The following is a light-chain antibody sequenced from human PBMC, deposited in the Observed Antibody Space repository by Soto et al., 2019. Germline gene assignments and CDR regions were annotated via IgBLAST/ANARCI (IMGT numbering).Light chain of an antibody. V-gene: IGKV3-20*01. CDR3: QQYGSSPWT. J-gene: IGKJ1*01. Sequence: VLTQSPGTLSLSPGERSTLSCRASQSVSSSYLAWYQQKPGQAPRLLIYGTSSRATGIPDRFSGSGSGTDFTLTISRLEPEDFAVYYCQQYGSSPWTFGQGTKVDIK. CDR2: GTS. CDR1: QSVSSSY.